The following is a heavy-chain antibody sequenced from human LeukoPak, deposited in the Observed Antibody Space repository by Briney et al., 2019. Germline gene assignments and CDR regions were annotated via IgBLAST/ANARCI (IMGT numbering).Heavy chain of an antibody. D-gene: IGHD3-22*01. CDR2: INPNSGDT. CDR1: GYTFTGYY. CDR3: ARDPNYDTSGYYYGGDGVDY. Sequence: ASVKVSCKASGYTFTGYYIHWVRQAPGQGLEWMGWINPNSGDTHYAQKFQGRVTMTRDTSISTASMQLSRLRSDDTAVYFCARDPNYDTSGYYYGGDGVDYWGQGTLATVSS. V-gene: IGHV1-2*02. J-gene: IGHJ4*02.